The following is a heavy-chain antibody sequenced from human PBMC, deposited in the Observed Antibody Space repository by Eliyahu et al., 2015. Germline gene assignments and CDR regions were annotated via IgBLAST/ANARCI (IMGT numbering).Heavy chain of an antibody. CDR1: GFNFDDFA. Sequence: EVELVESGGALVQPGKSLRLSCAASGFNFDDFAMHWVRQAPGKSLEWVARINWNSDRIIYADSVKGRFTISRDNAKNSLYLQMNSLRVEDTAFYYCARDIGLGSDWSSFDYWGQGTLVSVSS. J-gene: IGHJ4*02. CDR3: ARDIGLGSDWSSFDY. D-gene: IGHD6-19*01. V-gene: IGHV3-9*01. CDR2: INWNSDRI.